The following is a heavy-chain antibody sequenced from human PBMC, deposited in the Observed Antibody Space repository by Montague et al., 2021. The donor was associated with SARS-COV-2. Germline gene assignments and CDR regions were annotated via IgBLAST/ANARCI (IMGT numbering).Heavy chain of an antibody. CDR2: IYWDDEK. J-gene: IGHJ3*01. Sequence: PALVKPTQTLTLTCTVSGFSLTTAGMGVAWIRRPPGKALEWLAIIYWDDEKRYRSSLESRVSISKDSSNTRVMLTMTNMDPLDAGTYYRARRPTSLVGEPFFGFDVWGPGTLVTVSS. V-gene: IGHV2-5*08. CDR1: GFSLTTAGMG. D-gene: IGHD3-10*01. CDR3: ARRPTSLVGEPFFGFDV.